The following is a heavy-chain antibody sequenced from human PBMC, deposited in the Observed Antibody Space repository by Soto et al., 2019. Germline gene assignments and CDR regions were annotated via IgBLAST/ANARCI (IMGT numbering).Heavy chain of an antibody. CDR3: ARLSGGTYLSFYYYIGV. J-gene: IGHJ6*03. CDR1: GGSISGYY. V-gene: IGHV4-59*01. D-gene: IGHD2-15*01. CDR2: IYYSGTT. Sequence: QVQLQESGPGLVKPSETLSLTCTVSGGSISGYYWSWIRQAPGKGLEWIGYIYYSGTTNYDPSLKSRVTMSADTSKNQFSLKLSSVTTADTAVYYCARLSGGTYLSFYYYIGVWGKGTTVTVS.